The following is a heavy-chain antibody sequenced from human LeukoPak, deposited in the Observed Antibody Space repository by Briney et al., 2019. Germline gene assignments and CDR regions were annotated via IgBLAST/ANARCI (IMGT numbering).Heavy chain of an antibody. Sequence: HPGGPLRLLCGPSGFPCSSYWMLGLPPPPAKGRVGVSCIYRDGRSTRYADSVKGRFNISRDHDKKPLYPEMNSLSGDGTAVLLCARALAGHAFDIRGQGTMVSVSS. CDR3: ARALAGHAFDI. D-gene: IGHD6-19*01. CDR2: IYRDGRST. V-gene: IGHV3-74*01. J-gene: IGHJ3*02. CDR1: GFPCSSYW.